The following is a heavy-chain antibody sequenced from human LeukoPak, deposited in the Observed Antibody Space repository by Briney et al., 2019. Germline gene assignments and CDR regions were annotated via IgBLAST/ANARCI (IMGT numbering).Heavy chain of an antibody. CDR1: GFTFSSYS. Sequence: GGSLRLSFAASGFTFSSYSMNWVRQAPGKGLEWVSYISSSSSTIYYADSVKGRFTISRDNAKNSLYLQMNSLRAEDTAVYYCARDRGYCSSTSCYFDYWGQGTLVTVSS. J-gene: IGHJ4*02. CDR3: ARDRGYCSSTSCYFDY. CDR2: ISSSSSTI. D-gene: IGHD2-2*01. V-gene: IGHV3-48*01.